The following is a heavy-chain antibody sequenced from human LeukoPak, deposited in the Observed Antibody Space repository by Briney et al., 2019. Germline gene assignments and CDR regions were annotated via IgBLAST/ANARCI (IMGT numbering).Heavy chain of an antibody. CDR2: VYYTGIT. Sequence: SETLSLTCTVSGGSIRSYYWTWIPQFPGEGLEGVGYVYYTGITYYTPSLKSRVTISVDTSKNQFSLELSSVTAPDMAVYFCARHLATTAMAFDYWGQGTLVTVSS. CDR3: ARHLATTAMAFDY. J-gene: IGHJ4*02. CDR1: GGSIRSYY. D-gene: IGHD5-18*01. V-gene: IGHV4-59*08.